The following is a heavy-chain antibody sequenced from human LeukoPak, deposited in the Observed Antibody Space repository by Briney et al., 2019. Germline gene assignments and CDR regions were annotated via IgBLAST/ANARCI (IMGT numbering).Heavy chain of an antibody. CDR1: GYTFSSYA. V-gene: IGHV1-3*01. D-gene: IGHD2/OR15-2a*01. CDR3: ARLYDTAGFDY. Sequence: ASVKVSCVASGYTFSSYAMHWVRQAPGQRLEWMGWINVGNGDTIYSQKFQGRVIISRDTSASTAYLDLSSLRSEDTAVYYCARLYDTAGFDYWGQGTLVTVSS. CDR2: INVGNGDT. J-gene: IGHJ4*02.